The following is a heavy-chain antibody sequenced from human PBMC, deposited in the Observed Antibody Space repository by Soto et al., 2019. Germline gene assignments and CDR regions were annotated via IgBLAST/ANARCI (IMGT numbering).Heavy chain of an antibody. CDR2: INAGNGNT. CDR3: ARGGYFDSSNYLAY. D-gene: IGHD3-22*01. Sequence: ASVKVSCKASGYTFTSYPTHWVRQAPGQRLEWMGWINAGNGNTKYSQKFQGRVIITRDTSASTAYMELSSLRSEDTAVYYCARGGYFDSSNYLAYWGLGTLVTVSS. J-gene: IGHJ4*02. V-gene: IGHV1-3*01. CDR1: GYTFTSYP.